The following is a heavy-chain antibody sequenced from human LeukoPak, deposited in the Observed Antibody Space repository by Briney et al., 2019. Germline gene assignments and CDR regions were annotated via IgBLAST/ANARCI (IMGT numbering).Heavy chain of an antibody. V-gene: IGHV3-48*03. D-gene: IGHD1-26*01. CDR2: ISGSDNTI. CDR3: TRGSPTNGGSYWALFDY. CDR1: GFIFSSYE. Sequence: PGGSLRLSCAASGFIFSSYEMNWVRQAPGKGLEWASFISGSDNTIYYTDSVKGRFTISRDNAKNSLFLQMNSLRDEDTAVYYCTRGSPTNGGSYWALFDYWGQGAQVTVSS. J-gene: IGHJ4*02.